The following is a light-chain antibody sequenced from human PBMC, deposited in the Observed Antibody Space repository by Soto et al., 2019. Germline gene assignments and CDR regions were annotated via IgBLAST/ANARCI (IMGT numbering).Light chain of an antibody. Sequence: AMQMTQSPSSLSASVGDRVTITCRASQGIRNDLGRYQQKPGKASKLLIYAASSLQSGVPSSFRGSGSGTDFTLTISSLQPEDFATYYCLQDYNFPLTFGGGTKVDIK. CDR1: QGIRND. V-gene: IGKV1-6*01. CDR3: LQDYNFPLT. CDR2: AAS. J-gene: IGKJ4*01.